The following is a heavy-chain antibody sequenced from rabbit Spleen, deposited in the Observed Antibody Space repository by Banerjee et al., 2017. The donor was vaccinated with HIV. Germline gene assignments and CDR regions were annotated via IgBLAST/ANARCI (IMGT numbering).Heavy chain of an antibody. J-gene: IGHJ4*01. Sequence: QEQLVESGGGLVQPEGSLTLTCKASRFSFSDRDVMCWVRQAPGKGLEWIACINAATAKPVYATWAKGRFTISRTSSTTVTLRMTSLTAADRATYFCARDLLGVIGWNFYLWGQGTLVTVS. CDR1: RFSFSDRDV. D-gene: IGHD1-1*01. CDR3: ARDLLGVIGWNFYL. CDR2: INAATAKP. V-gene: IGHV1S45*01.